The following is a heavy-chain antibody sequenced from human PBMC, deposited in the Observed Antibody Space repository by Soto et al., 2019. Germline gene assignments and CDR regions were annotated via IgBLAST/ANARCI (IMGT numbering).Heavy chain of an antibody. J-gene: IGHJ4*02. CDR2: ISYDASDE. Sequence: LRLSCTASGFTFSNHGMHWVRQAPGKGLEWVAVISYDASDENYADSVKGRFTISRDNSRSTLYLQMNSLRPEDTAVYFCASLIYRSGYESDYWGQGTQVTVSS. CDR3: ASLIYRSGYESDY. CDR1: GFTFSNHG. D-gene: IGHD5-12*01. V-gene: IGHV3-30*03.